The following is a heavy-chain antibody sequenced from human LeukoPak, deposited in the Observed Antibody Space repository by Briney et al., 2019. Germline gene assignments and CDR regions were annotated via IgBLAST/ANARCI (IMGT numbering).Heavy chain of an antibody. Sequence: ASVKVSCKASGYTFPSYFMHWVRQAPGRGLEWMGIINPTGGSTTYAQKFQGRVTMTRDTSTSTVYMELSSLRSDDTAVYYCARTAARRFDYWGRGTLVTVSS. CDR2: INPTGGST. CDR3: ARTAARRFDY. J-gene: IGHJ4*02. V-gene: IGHV1-46*01. D-gene: IGHD6-6*01. CDR1: GYTFPSYF.